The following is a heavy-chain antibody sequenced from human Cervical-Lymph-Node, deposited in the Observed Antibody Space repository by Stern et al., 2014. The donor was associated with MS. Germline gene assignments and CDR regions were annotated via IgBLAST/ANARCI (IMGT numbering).Heavy chain of an antibody. CDR1: GYTFTTYY. CDR2: INPSGGST. CDR3: ARAKGAYCFY. V-gene: IGHV1-46*01. J-gene: IGHJ4*02. Sequence: MQLVESGAEVKKPGASVKVSCKTSGYTFTTYYIHWVRQVPGQGLEWMGKINPSGGSTTYAQNFQGRVTLTRDTSTSTVYMELSGLRSEDTAVYYCARAKGAYCFYWGQGTQVTVSS. D-gene: IGHD2-21*01.